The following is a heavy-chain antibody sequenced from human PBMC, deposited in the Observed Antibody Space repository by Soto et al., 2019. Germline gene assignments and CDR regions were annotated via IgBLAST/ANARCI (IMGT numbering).Heavy chain of an antibody. Sequence: QITLKESGPTLVKSTQTLTLTCTFSGFSLSSSGVGVGWIRQSPGKALEWLAFIYWEDEKRYSPSLKSRLTITKDTSKSQVVLTMPNMDPVDTATYYCARDVADTVFGIVIISASLQYYLDYWGQGVLVTASS. CDR1: GFSLSSSGVG. CDR3: ARDVADTVFGIVIISASLQYYLDY. J-gene: IGHJ4*02. CDR2: IYWEDEK. V-gene: IGHV2-5*02. D-gene: IGHD3-3*01.